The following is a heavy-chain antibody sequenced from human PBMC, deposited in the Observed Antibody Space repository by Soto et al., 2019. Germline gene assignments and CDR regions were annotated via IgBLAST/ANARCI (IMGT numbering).Heavy chain of an antibody. V-gene: IGHV1-69*04. CDR1: GGTFSTYT. D-gene: IGHD5-12*01. Sequence: SVKVSCKASGGTFSTYTISWVRQAPGQGLEWMGRIIPILGIANYAQKFQGRVTITADKSTSTVYMELSSLRSADRAVYFCARDSPRRWLQHYFDAWGQGTQVTVSS. CDR2: IIPILGIA. CDR3: ARDSPRRWLQHYFDA. J-gene: IGHJ5*02.